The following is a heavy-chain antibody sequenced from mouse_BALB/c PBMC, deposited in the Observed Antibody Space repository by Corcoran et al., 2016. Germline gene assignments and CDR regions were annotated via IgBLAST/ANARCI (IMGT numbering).Heavy chain of an antibody. CDR3: AYWDWYLHV. CDR2: IDPANGNT. CDR1: GFNIKDTY. Sequence: EVQLQQSGAELVQPGASVKLSCTASGFNIKDTYMHWVKQRPEQGLEWIGRIDPANGNTKYDPKFQGKATITADTSSNTAYLQLSSLTSEDTAVYYCAYWDWYLHVWRAGTTVTASS. D-gene: IGHD4-1*01. V-gene: IGHV14-3*02. J-gene: IGHJ1*01.